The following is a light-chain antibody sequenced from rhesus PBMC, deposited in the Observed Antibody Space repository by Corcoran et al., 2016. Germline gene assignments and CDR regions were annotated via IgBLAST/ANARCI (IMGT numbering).Light chain of an antibody. Sequence: EILMTQSPATLSLSPGERATLSCRASQSVTSSLAWYQQKPGQPSKLHIYSTSNRAHGIPDRLSGSGSGTDFTLTIISLEPEDAGIYYCQQDYAWPLTFGGGTKVELK. CDR2: STS. CDR3: QQDYAWPLT. V-gene: IGKV3-42*01. J-gene: IGKJ4*01. CDR1: QSVTSS.